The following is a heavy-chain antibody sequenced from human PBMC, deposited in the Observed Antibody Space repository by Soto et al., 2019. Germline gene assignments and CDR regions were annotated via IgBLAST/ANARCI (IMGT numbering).Heavy chain of an antibody. CDR2: IRDGETT. CDR3: ARGRDYSKTAY. Sequence: QVQLQESGPGLVRPSQTLSLTCTVTGGSFSTGGPYLSWLRQHTVKGLEWIGSIRDGETTYYNPSLKSRVNMSMDTSKRQLSLDMRSLTVADTAIYFCARGRDYSKTAYWGQGTLVTVSS. D-gene: IGHD4-4*01. CDR1: GGSFSTGGPY. V-gene: IGHV4-31*03. J-gene: IGHJ4*02.